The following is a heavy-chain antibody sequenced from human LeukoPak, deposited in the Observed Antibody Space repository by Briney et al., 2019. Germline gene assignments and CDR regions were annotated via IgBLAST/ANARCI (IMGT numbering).Heavy chain of an antibody. Sequence: PSETLSLTCTVSGGSISSGSYYWGWIRQPPGKGLEWLGSIYCSGSTYYNPSLKRRVTISVDTSKNQFSLKLSSVTAADTAVYYCATSEGTYGDYSFDYWGQGTLVTVSS. V-gene: IGHV4-39*01. D-gene: IGHD4-17*01. CDR1: GGSISSGSYY. CDR3: ATSEGTYGDYSFDY. CDR2: IYCSGST. J-gene: IGHJ4*02.